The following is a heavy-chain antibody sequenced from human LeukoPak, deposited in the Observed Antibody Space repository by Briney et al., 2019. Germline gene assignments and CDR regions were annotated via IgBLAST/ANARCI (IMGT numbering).Heavy chain of an antibody. CDR3: ARSGSSYSPLDY. D-gene: IGHD6-13*01. CDR2: IYPSDSDT. J-gene: IGHJ4*02. Sequence: GESLKISCKASGYSFSDYWIGWVRQMPGKGLEWMGIIYPSDSDTKYSPSFQDQVTISADKSISTVYLQWSSLKASDTAMYYCARSGSSYSPLDYWGRGTLVTVS. V-gene: IGHV5-51*01. CDR1: GYSFSDYW.